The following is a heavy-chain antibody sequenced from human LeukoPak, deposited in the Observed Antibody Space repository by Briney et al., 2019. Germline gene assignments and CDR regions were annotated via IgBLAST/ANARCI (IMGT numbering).Heavy chain of an antibody. CDR1: GYTFTGYY. CDR2: VNPNNGDT. Sequence: GASVKVSCKTSGYTFTGYYIHWVRQAPGQGLEWVGLVNPNNGDTKYAQRFQGRVSMTRDTSVSTAYMELSRLRSDDTAVYYCARDSRVTNGDYWGQGTLVTVSS. V-gene: IGHV1-2*02. D-gene: IGHD2-21*02. CDR3: ARDSRVTNGDY. J-gene: IGHJ4*02.